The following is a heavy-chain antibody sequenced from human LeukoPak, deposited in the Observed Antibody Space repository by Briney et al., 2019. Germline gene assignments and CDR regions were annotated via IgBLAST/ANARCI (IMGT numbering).Heavy chain of an antibody. CDR1: GGTFISYA. CDR3: ARGQWQGGILDY. Sequence: SVKVSCKASGGTFISYAISWVRQAPGQGLEWMGGIIPIFGTANYAQKFQGRVTITTDESTSTAYMELSSLRSEDTAVYYCARGQWQGGILDYWGQGTLVTVSS. CDR2: IIPIFGTA. J-gene: IGHJ4*02. V-gene: IGHV1-69*05. D-gene: IGHD6-19*01.